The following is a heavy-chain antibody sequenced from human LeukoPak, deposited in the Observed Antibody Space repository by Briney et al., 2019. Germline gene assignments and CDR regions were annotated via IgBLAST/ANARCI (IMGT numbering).Heavy chain of an antibody. J-gene: IGHJ5*02. CDR3: AREGDRYCSSTSCSPGP. CDR1: GYTFTSYG. Sequence: ASVKVSFKASGYTFTSYGISWVRQAPGQGLEWMGWISAYNGNTNYAQKLQGRVTMTTDTSTSTAYMELRSLRSDDTAVYYCAREGDRYCSSTSCSPGPWGQGTLVTVSS. D-gene: IGHD2-2*01. CDR2: ISAYNGNT. V-gene: IGHV1-18*01.